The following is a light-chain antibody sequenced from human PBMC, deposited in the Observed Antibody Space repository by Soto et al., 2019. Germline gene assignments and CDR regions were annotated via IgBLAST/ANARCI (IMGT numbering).Light chain of an antibody. CDR3: CSYAGSSTYVV. CDR1: SSDVGSYNL. CDR2: EGS. V-gene: IGLV2-23*01. Sequence: QSALTQPASVSGSPGQSITISCTGTSSDVGSYNLVSWYQQHPGKAPKLMIYEGSKRPSGVFNRFSGSKSGNTAALTISGLQAEDEADYYCCSYAGSSTYVVFGGGTKLTVL. J-gene: IGLJ2*01.